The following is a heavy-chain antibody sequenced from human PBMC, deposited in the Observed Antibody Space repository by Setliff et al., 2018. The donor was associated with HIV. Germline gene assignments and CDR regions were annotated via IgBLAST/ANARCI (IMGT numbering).Heavy chain of an antibody. J-gene: IGHJ4*02. CDR2: ISPKTGAT. V-gene: IGHV1-2*02. CDR3: ARGTLGRHFFDY. CDR1: GYSFTDYY. Sequence: ASVKVSCKASGYSFTDYYVEWVRHAPGQGLEWVGWISPKTGATKYAEKFQGRVTMTSDTSTSTADMELFRLTSDDTAMYYCARGTLGRHFFDYWGRGTLVTVSS. D-gene: IGHD7-27*01.